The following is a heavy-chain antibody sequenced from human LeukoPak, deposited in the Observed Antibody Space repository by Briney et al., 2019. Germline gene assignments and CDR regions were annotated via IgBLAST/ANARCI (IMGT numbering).Heavy chain of an antibody. CDR2: MNPNSGNT. CDR3: ARSLRFLEWLLIY. CDR1: GYTFTSYD. J-gene: IGHJ4*02. Sequence: ASVKDSCKASGYTFTSYDINWVRQATGQGLEWMGWMNPNSGNTGYAQKFQGRVTITRNTSISTAYMELSSLRSEDTAVYYCARSLRFLEWLLIYWGQGTLVTVSS. D-gene: IGHD3-3*01. V-gene: IGHV1-8*03.